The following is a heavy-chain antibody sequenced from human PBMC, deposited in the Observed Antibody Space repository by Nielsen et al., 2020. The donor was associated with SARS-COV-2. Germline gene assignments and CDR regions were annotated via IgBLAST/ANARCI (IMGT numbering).Heavy chain of an antibody. J-gene: IGHJ3*02. CDR3: ARDTYYYDSSGYYYGGDAFDI. Sequence: GESLKISCAASGFTFSDHYMDWVRQAPGKGLEWVGRTRNKANSYTTEYAASVKGRFTISRDDSTNSLYLQMNSLKTEDTAVYYCARDTYYYDSSGYYYGGDAFDIWGQGTMVTVSS. V-gene: IGHV3-72*01. CDR2: TRNKANSYTT. D-gene: IGHD3-22*01. CDR1: GFTFSDHY.